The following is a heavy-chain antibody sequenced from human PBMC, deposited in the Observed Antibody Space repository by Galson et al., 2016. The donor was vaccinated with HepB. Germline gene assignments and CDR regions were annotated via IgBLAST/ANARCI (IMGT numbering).Heavy chain of an antibody. D-gene: IGHD2/OR15-2a*01. V-gene: IGHV1-46*01. J-gene: IGHJ5*02. Sequence: SVKVSCKASGYTFTRHYMHWVRQAPGQGLEWMGLINPTGTATTYAQKFQGRVTMTRDTSTSKDYMELSSLRSEDTALFYCARDNSITNSWWFDPWGQGTLVIVSS. CDR3: ARDNSITNSWWFDP. CDR2: INPTGTAT. CDR1: GYTFTRHY.